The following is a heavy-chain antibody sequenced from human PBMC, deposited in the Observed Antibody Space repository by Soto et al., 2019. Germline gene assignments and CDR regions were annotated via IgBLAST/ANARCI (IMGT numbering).Heavy chain of an antibody. CDR3: GRVSLYCTNGVCHVAY. Sequence: EVQLVQSGAAVKKPGASLRISCKDYGYSFTNNWIAWVRQMPGKGLEWMGSIYPGDSDTRYSPSFEGQATISADEAIDTAYLQWRSLKASDTAMDYCGRVSLYCTNGVCHVAYWGEGTLVTVSS. CDR2: IYPGDSDT. CDR1: GYSFTNNW. V-gene: IGHV5-51*01. D-gene: IGHD2-8*01. J-gene: IGHJ4*02.